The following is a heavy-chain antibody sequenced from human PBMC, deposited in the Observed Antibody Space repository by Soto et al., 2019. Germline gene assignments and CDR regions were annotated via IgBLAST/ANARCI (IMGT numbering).Heavy chain of an antibody. CDR1: GFTVSSNY. CDR3: ASGVGCSSTSCYWGYYYYYGMDV. D-gene: IGHD2-2*01. J-gene: IGHJ6*02. Sequence: GGSLRLSCAASGFTVSSNYMSWVRQAPGKGLEWVSVIYSGGSTYYADSVKGRFTISRDNSKNTLYLQMNSLRAEDTAVYYCASGVGCSSTSCYWGYYYYYGMDVWGQGTTVTV. V-gene: IGHV3-53*01. CDR2: IYSGGST.